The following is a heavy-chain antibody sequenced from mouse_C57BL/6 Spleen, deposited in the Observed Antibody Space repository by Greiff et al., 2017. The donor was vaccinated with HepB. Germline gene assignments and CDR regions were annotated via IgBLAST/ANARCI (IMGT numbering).Heavy chain of an antibody. CDR2: IYPGDGDT. CDR3: ARRMDYGSSLDY. CDR1: GYAFSSYW. V-gene: IGHV1-80*01. Sequence: VQLQQSGAELVKPGASVKISCKASGYAFSSYWMNWVKQRPGKGLEWIGQIYPGDGDTNYNGKFKGKATLTADKSSSTAYMQLSSLTSEDSAVYFCARRMDYGSSLDYWGQGTTLTVSS. J-gene: IGHJ2*01. D-gene: IGHD1-1*01.